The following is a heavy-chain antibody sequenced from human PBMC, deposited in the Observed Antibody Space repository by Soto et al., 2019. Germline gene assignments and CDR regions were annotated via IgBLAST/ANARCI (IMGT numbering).Heavy chain of an antibody. CDR3: ARARVDY. CDR1: GFTFSDYY. CDR2: ISTSSSYT. J-gene: IGHJ4*02. V-gene: IGHV3-11*06. Sequence: GGSLRLSCAASGFTFSDYYMSWIRQAPGKGLEWISYISTSSSYTNYADSMKGRFTISGDNAKNSLYLQINSLRAEDTAVYYCARARVDYWGQGTLVTVSS.